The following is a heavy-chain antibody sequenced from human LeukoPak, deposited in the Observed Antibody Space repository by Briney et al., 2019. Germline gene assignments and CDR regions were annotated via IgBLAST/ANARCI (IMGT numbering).Heavy chain of an antibody. V-gene: IGHV3-74*01. CDR2: INSDGSST. J-gene: IGHJ4*02. Sequence: GGSLRLSCAASGFTFSSHWMHWVRQAPGKGLVWVSRINSDGSSTSYADSVKGRFTISRDNAKNTLYLQMNSLRAEDTAVYYCARGGYCSSTSCYDLFDYWGQGTLVTVSS. CDR1: GFTFSSHW. D-gene: IGHD2-2*01. CDR3: ARGGYCSSTSCYDLFDY.